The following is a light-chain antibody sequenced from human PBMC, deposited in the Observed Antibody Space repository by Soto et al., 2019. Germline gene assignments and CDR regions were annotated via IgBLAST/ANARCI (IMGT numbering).Light chain of an antibody. CDR1: SSDVGGYDY. J-gene: IGLJ1*01. Sequence: QSVLTQPASVSGSPGQSIPISCTGTSSDVGGYDYVSWYQLHPGKAPKLRVFEVSNRPSGVSYRFSGSKSGNTASLTISGLQAEDEADYFCSSYSISTAYLFGTGTKVTVL. V-gene: IGLV2-14*01. CDR3: SSYSISTAYL. CDR2: EVS.